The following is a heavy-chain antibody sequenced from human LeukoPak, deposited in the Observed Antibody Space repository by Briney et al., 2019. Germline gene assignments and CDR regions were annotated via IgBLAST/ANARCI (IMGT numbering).Heavy chain of an antibody. CDR2: ISSSSSQI. D-gene: IGHD3-9*01. J-gene: IGHJ4*02. CDR1: GFTFSSYN. V-gene: IGHV3-21*04. CDR3: ARDTVDILTGYRYVNFDY. Sequence: GGSLRLSCAVSGFTFSSYNINWVRQAPGKGLEWVSFISSSSSQIYYADSVKGRFTISKDNAKNSLFLQMNSLRVEDTAVYYCARDTVDILTGYRYVNFDYWGQGTLVTVSS.